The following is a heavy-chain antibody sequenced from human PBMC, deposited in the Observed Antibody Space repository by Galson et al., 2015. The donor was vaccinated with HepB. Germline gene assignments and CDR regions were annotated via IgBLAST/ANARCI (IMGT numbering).Heavy chain of an antibody. CDR3: ARARYGGHHYFDY. D-gene: IGHD1-14*01. CDR2: IIPIFGTA. Sequence: SVKVSCKASGGTFSSYAISWVRQAPGQGLERMGGIIPIFGTANYAQKFQGRVTITADESTSTAYMELSSLRSEDTAVYYCARARYGGHHYFDYWGQGTLVTVSS. CDR1: GGTFSSYA. V-gene: IGHV1-69*13. J-gene: IGHJ4*02.